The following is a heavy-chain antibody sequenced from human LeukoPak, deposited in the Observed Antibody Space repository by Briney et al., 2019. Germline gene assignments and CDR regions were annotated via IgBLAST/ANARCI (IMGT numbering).Heavy chain of an antibody. J-gene: IGHJ3*02. V-gene: IGHV4-39*07. D-gene: IGHD3-22*01. CDR3: ARGGPITMIVVVSEGDAFDI. CDR2: IYYSGST. CDR1: GGSISSSSYY. Sequence: SETLSLTCTVSGGSISSSSYYWGWIRQPPGKGLEWIGSIYYSGSTYYNPPLKSRVTISVDTSKNQFSLKLSSVTAADTAVYYCARGGPITMIVVVSEGDAFDIWGQGTMVTVSS.